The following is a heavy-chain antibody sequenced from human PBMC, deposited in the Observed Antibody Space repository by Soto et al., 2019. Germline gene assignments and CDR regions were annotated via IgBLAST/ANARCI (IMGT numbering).Heavy chain of an antibody. V-gene: IGHV1-18*01. D-gene: IGHD2-8*01. CDR1: GYTFSNFG. CDR3: ARDRLGVSVTGGGFDS. J-gene: IGHJ4*02. CDR2: ISPYNGNT. Sequence: QVQLVQSGGEVKKPGASVKFSCKASGYTFSNFGLSWVRQAPGQGLELMGWISPYNGNTNYAQKLQGRLTMTTDTSTSTAYMELRSLRSDDTAGYYCARDRLGVSVTGGGFDSWGQGTLVTVSS.